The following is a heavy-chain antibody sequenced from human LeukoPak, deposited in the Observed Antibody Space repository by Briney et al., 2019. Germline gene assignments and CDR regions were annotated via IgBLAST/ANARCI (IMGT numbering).Heavy chain of an antibody. CDR1: GYTFTSYG. D-gene: IGHD3-3*01. V-gene: IGHV1-18*01. Sequence: GASVKVSCKASGYTFTSYGISWVRQAPGQGLEWMGWISAYNGNTNYAQKLQGRVTMTTDTSTSTAYMELRSLRSDDTAVYYCARDPNPYYDFWSGHNYYYYMDVWGKGTTVTVSS. CDR3: ARDPNPYYDFWSGHNYYYYMDV. CDR2: ISAYNGNT. J-gene: IGHJ6*03.